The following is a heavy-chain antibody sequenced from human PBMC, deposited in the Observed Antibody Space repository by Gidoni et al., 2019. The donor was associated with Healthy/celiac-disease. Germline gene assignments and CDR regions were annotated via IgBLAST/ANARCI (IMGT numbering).Heavy chain of an antibody. Sequence: EVQLVASGGGLVQPGGSLRLSCAASGFTFSSYWMHWVRQAPGKGRVWVSRINRDGSSTSYADSVKGRFTISRDNAKNTLYLQMNSLRAEDTAVYYCARVAYSSRYGDAFDIWGQGTMVTVSS. D-gene: IGHD6-19*01. CDR1: GFTFSSYW. J-gene: IGHJ3*02. CDR2: INRDGSST. V-gene: IGHV3-74*01. CDR3: ARVAYSSRYGDAFDI.